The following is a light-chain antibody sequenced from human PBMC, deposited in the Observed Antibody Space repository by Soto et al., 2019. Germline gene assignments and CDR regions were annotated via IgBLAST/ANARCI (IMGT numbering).Light chain of an antibody. CDR2: RGT. Sequence: QSALTQPPSASGTPGQRVTISCSGGSSNIGSSSVGWYQQLPGTAPKLLIHRGTQRASGVPDRFSGSQSGTSASLAISGLQSDDEVDDSGAAWDDSLTGHVFRSSTNV. J-gene: IGLJ1*01. V-gene: IGLV1-44*01. CDR1: SSNIGSSS. CDR3: AAWDDSLTGHV.